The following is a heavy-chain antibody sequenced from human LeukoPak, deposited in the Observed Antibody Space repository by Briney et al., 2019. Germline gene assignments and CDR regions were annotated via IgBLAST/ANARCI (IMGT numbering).Heavy chain of an antibody. V-gene: IGHV3-64*01. D-gene: IGHD2-15*01. CDR1: GFTFSNYA. J-gene: IGHJ4*02. CDR3: ARGPVGYCSGGSCYSGDY. CDR2: ISSNGDST. Sequence: GGSLRLSCAASGFTFSNYAMHWVRQTPGKGLAYVSAISSNGDSTYYANSVKGRFTISRDDAKNSLYLQMNSLRAEDTAVYYCARGPVGYCSGGSCYSGDYWGQGTLVTVSS.